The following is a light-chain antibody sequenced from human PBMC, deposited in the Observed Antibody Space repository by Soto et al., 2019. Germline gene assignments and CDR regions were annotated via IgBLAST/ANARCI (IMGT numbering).Light chain of an antibody. CDR3: CSYADSDTLVV. CDR2: DVT. V-gene: IGLV2-14*03. Sequence: QSALTQPASMSGSPGQSITISCTGSSSDIGGYNYVSWYQQLPGKVPKLLIYDVTNRPSGVSSRFSGSKSGNTASLTISGLQAEDEADYFCCSYADSDTLVVFGGGTKLTVL. J-gene: IGLJ2*01. CDR1: SSDIGGYNY.